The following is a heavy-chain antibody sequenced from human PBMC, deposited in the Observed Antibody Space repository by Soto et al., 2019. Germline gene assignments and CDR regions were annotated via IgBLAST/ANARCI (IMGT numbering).Heavy chain of an antibody. J-gene: IGHJ4*02. D-gene: IGHD3-10*01. CDR2: IYYSGST. Sequence: SETLSLTCTVSGGSISSYYWSWIRQPPGKRLEWIGYIYYSGSTNYNPSLKSRVTISVDTSKNQFSLKLSSVTAADTAVYYCARHNYGSGSTYFDYWGQGTLVTVSS. CDR3: ARHNYGSGSTYFDY. CDR1: GGSISSYY. V-gene: IGHV4-59*01.